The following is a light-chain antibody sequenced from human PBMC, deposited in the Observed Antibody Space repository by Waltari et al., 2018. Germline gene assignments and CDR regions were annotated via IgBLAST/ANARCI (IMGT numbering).Light chain of an antibody. CDR2: WAS. CDR3: QQYYSHLIT. CDR1: QSVLYSSNNKNY. J-gene: IGKJ5*01. Sequence: DIVMTQSPDSLAVSLGERATINCKSSQSVLYSSNNKNYLAWYQQKPGQPPKLLIYWASTRESGVPDRFSGSGSGTDFTLTISSLQAEDVAVYYCQQYYSHLITFGQGTRLEIK. V-gene: IGKV4-1*01.